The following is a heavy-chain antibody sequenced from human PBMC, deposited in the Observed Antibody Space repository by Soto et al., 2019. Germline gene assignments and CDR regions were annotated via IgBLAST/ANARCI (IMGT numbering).Heavy chain of an antibody. CDR3: ATSYDSGFDP. CDR2: ISPKNGNT. D-gene: IGHD3-3*01. J-gene: IGHJ5*02. CDR1: GYSFSTYD. V-gene: IGHV1-18*04. Sequence: ASVKVSCKASGYSFSTYDISWLRQAPGQGPEWMGRISPKNGNTNYAQNFQDRVTMTADTSSSTAYLELRGLRSDDTAKYYCATSYDSGFDPWGQGXLVTVYS.